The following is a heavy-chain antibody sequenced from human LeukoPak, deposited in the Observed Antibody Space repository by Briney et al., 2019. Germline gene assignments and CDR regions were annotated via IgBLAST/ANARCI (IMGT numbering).Heavy chain of an antibody. Sequence: SETLSLTCAVSGGSISSSNWWSWVRQPPGKGLEWIGEIYHSGSTNYNPSLKSRVTISVDKSKNQFSLKLSSVTAADTAVYYCATYYDILSGYTFDYWGQGALVAVSS. CDR2: IYHSGST. V-gene: IGHV4-4*02. CDR3: ATYYDILSGYTFDY. J-gene: IGHJ4*02. CDR1: GGSISSSNW. D-gene: IGHD3-9*01.